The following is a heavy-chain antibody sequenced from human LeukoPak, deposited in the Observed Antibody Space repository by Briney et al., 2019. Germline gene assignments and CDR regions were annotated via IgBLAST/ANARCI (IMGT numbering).Heavy chain of an antibody. CDR1: GFTFSSYS. Sequence: GGSLRLSCAASGFTFSSYSMNWVRQAPGKGLEWVSYISSSSSTIYYADSVKGRFTISRDNAKNSLYLQMNSLRAEDTAVYYCARDLAPIDYWGQGTLVTVSS. J-gene: IGHJ4*02. CDR3: ARDLAPIDY. V-gene: IGHV3-48*04. CDR2: ISSSSSTI. D-gene: IGHD3-3*02.